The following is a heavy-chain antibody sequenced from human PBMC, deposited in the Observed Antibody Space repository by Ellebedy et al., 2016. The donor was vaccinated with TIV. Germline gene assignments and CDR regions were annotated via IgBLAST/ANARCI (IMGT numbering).Heavy chain of an antibody. J-gene: IGHJ5*02. CDR2: IFHSGT. Sequence: MPSETLSLTCTVSGASISSYFWTWIRQPPEKGLEWIGYIFHSGTNYNPSLKSRVTISLDTSSNQFSLRLTSVTAADMAVYYCAAALAGPVAAWGQGTLVTASS. CDR1: GASISSYF. V-gene: IGHV4-59*01. CDR3: AAALAGPVAA. D-gene: IGHD6-19*01.